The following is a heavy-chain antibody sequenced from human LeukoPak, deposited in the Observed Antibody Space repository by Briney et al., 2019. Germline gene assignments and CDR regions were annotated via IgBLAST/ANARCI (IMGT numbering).Heavy chain of an antibody. CDR2: IKQDGSEK. CDR3: ARDRDYMDYYGSGSYYILDY. V-gene: IGHV3-7*01. J-gene: IGHJ4*02. Sequence: PGDSLRLSCAASGFTFTKYWMTWVRQAPGKGLEWVANIKQDGSEKYYVDSVKGRFTISRDNSKNTLYLQMNSLRAEDTAVYYCARDRDYMDYYGSGSYYILDYWGQGTLVTVSS. D-gene: IGHD3-10*01. CDR1: GFTFTKYW.